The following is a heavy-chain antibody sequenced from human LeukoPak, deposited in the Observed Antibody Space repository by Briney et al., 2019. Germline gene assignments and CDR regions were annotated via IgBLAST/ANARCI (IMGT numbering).Heavy chain of an antibody. V-gene: IGHV3-13*01. CDR1: GFTFRSYD. Sequence: GGSLRLSFAASGFTFRSYDMPWVRQTIGKGLEWVSSIGIAGDTYYPGSVKGRFTISRENAKNSLYLQMNSLRAGDTAVYYCARAPPYSSASWGYYGMDVWGQGTTVTVSS. CDR2: IGIAGDT. D-gene: IGHD6-6*01. CDR3: ARAPPYSSASWGYYGMDV. J-gene: IGHJ6*02.